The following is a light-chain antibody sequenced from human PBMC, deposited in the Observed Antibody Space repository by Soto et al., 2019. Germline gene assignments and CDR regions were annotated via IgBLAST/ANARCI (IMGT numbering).Light chain of an antibody. V-gene: IGKV3-20*01. CDR2: GAS. Sequence: EIVLTQSPGTLSLSPGERVNLSCRASQSVSSRYVAWYQHKTGQPPRLLISGASSSATGIPDRFSGSGSGADFSLTISSLEPEDFALYYGQQYRSSPPTFGGATKLELK. CDR3: QQYRSSPPT. CDR1: QSVSSRY. J-gene: IGKJ4*01.